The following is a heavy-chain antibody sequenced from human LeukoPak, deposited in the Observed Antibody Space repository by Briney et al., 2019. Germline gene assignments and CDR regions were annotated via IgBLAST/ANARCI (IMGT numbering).Heavy chain of an antibody. Sequence: SVKVSCKASGGTFTNYAVSWVRQAPGQGLEWMGGIIPMFGTTKYAQDFQGRVTITTDESTSTAYMELSSLRSEDTAVYYCASNYDFWSGYYCYWGQGTLVTVSS. D-gene: IGHD3-3*01. J-gene: IGHJ4*02. CDR1: GGTFTNYA. V-gene: IGHV1-69*05. CDR2: IIPMFGTT. CDR3: ASNYDFWSGYYCY.